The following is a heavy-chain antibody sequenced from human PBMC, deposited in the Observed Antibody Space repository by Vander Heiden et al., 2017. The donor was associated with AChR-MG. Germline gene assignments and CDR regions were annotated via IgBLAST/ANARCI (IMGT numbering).Heavy chain of an antibody. J-gene: IGHJ4*02. CDR2: ISYDGSNK. D-gene: IGHD5-12*01. Sequence: QVQLVESGGGVVQPGRSLRLSCAASGFTFSSYGMHWVRQAPGKGMEWVAVISYDGSNKYYADYVKGRFTISRDNSKNTLYLEMNSRRAEDTAVYYCVLGEGGYDRSPLDYWGQGTLVTVSS. CDR3: VLGEGGYDRSPLDY. V-gene: IGHV3-30*03. CDR1: GFTFSSYG.